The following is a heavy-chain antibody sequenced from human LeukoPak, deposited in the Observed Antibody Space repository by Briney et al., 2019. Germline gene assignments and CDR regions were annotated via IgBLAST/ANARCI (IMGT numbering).Heavy chain of an antibody. CDR2: IIPILGIA. CDR1: GGTFSSYA. J-gene: IGHJ5*02. D-gene: IGHD6-13*01. CDR3: AREGSSSWYGDWFDP. Sequence: ASVKVSCKASGGTFSSYAISWVRQAPGQGLEWMGRIIPILGIANYAQKFQGRVTITADKSTSTAYMELSSLRSEDTAVYYCAREGSSSWYGDWFDPWGQGTLVTVSS. V-gene: IGHV1-69*04.